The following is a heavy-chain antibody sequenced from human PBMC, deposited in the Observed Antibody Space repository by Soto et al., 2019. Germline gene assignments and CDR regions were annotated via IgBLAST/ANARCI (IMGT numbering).Heavy chain of an antibody. V-gene: IGHV4-39*01. D-gene: IGHD2-2*01. Sequence: QLQLQESGPGLVKPSETLSLTCTVSGGSISSSSYYWGWIRQPPGKGLEWIGSIYYSGSTYYNPSLKSRVSMSVDSSKNQFSLKRSSVTAADTAVYYCARRRVVVPADHDAFDIWGQGTMVTVSS. CDR1: GGSISSSSYY. J-gene: IGHJ3*02. CDR2: IYYSGST. CDR3: ARRRVVVPADHDAFDI.